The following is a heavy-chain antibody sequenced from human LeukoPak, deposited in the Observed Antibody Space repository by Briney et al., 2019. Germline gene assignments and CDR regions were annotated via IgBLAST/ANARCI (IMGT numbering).Heavy chain of an antibody. V-gene: IGHV4-34*01. J-gene: IGHJ4*02. Sequence: SETLSLTCAVYGGSFSGYYWSWIRQPPGKELEWIGEINHSGSTNCNPSPKSRVTISVDTSKNQFSLKLSSVTAADTAVYYCARVGSYYDTSGPNGLVTDYWGQGTMVTVSS. D-gene: IGHD3-22*01. CDR2: INHSGST. CDR1: GGSFSGYY. CDR3: ARVGSYYDTSGPNGLVTDY.